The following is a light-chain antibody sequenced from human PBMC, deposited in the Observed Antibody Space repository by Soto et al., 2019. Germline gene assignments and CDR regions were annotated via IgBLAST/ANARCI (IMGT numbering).Light chain of an antibody. CDR1: QSVSSSF. V-gene: IGKV3D-7*01. CDR3: QQDYNFPLT. CDR2: AAS. Sequence: EIILTQSPASLSFSPGERATLSCRASQSVSSSFLSWYQQKPGQAPSLLIYAASARATGIPARFSGSGSGTDFTLTISSLQPEDFAVYYCQQDYNFPLTFGGGTKVDIK. J-gene: IGKJ4*01.